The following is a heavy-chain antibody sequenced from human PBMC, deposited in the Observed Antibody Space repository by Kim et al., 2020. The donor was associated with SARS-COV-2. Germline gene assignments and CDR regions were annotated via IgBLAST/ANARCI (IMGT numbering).Heavy chain of an antibody. D-gene: IGHD5-12*01. CDR2: MMEDAIP. V-gene: IGHV3-23*01. J-gene: IGHJ5*02. CDR1: GFTFSTTS. Sequence: GGSLRLSCAASGFTFSTTSMTWVRQAPGKGLEWVATMMEDAIPMYADSVKGRFTVSRDTAKNALYLLMNSLRVEDTALYFCAKNSGGDYSWGQGMLVTVSS. CDR3: AKNSGGDYS.